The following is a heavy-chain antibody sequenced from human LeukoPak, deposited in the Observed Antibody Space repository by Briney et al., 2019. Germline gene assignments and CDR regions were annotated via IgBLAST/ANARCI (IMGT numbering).Heavy chain of an antibody. CDR2: INAGNGDT. CDR3: ARGSTSDWPFDY. D-gene: IGHD2-2*01. CDR1: GYTFTDYA. V-gene: IGHV1-3*01. J-gene: IGHJ4*02. Sequence: ASVKVSCKASGYTFTDYAIHWVRLAPGQRLEWMGWINAGNGDTKYSQKFQGRVTITRDTSASIVYMELSSLISEDTALYSCARGSTSDWPFDYWGQGTRVTVSS.